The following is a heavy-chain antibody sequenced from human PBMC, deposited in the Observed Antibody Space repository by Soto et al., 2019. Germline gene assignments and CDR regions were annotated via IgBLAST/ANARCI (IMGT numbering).Heavy chain of an antibody. V-gene: IGHV1-18*01. CDR2: ISPYTGNT. CDR3: VMVDNYVTPTPQDV. J-gene: IGHJ6*02. CDR1: GYIFVNYG. D-gene: IGHD3-16*01. Sequence: QVQLVQSGDEVKKPGASVKVSCKASGYIFVNYGIAWVRQAPGQGLEWMGWISPYTGNTHSATKVQGRLTMTTDTSASTAYMDLGSLTSDDTAVYYCVMVDNYVTPTPQDVWGQGTTVTVSS.